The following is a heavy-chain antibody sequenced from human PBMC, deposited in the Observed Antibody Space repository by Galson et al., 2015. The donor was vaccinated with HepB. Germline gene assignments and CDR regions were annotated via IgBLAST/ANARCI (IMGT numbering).Heavy chain of an antibody. Sequence: RLSCAASGFSFSSYSMNWVRQAPGKGLEWVSYISSSGSNVYYADSVEGRFIISRDSAKYSVYLQINSLRDDDTAVYYCARDRLGYYGMDVWGLGTTVTVSS. J-gene: IGHJ6*02. CDR2: ISSSGSNV. D-gene: IGHD6-19*01. CDR3: ARDRLGYYGMDV. V-gene: IGHV3-48*02. CDR1: GFSFSSYS.